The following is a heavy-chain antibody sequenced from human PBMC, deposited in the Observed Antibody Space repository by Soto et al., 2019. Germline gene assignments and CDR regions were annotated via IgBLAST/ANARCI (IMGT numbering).Heavy chain of an antibody. CDR2: ISYDGINK. V-gene: IGHV3-30*18. CDR1: GFTFSIYD. CDR3: AKGSYTGMYSDFDY. D-gene: IGHD1-26*01. Sequence: GGSLRLSCTASGFTFSIYDMHWVRQAPGKGLEWVALISYDGINKSYRGSVKGRFTISRDNSRNTLYLQMNSLRAEDTAVYYCAKGSYTGMYSDFDYWGQGTLVTVSS. J-gene: IGHJ4*01.